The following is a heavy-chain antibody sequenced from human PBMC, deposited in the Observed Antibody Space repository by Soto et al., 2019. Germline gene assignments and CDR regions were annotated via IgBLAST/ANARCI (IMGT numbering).Heavy chain of an antibody. Sequence: SETLSLTCAVSGYSISSGYYWGWIRQPPGKGLEWVGSIYHSGSTYYIPSLKSGVTISVDTSKIQFFLKLSSVTAADTAVYYCARTRAARPLRWFDPWGQGTLVTVSS. D-gene: IGHD6-6*01. CDR1: GYSISSGYY. J-gene: IGHJ5*02. CDR3: ARTRAARPLRWFDP. CDR2: IYHSGST. V-gene: IGHV4-38-2*01.